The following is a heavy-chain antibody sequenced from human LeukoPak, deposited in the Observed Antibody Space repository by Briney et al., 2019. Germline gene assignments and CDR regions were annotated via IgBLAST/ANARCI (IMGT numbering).Heavy chain of an antibody. Sequence: GRSLRLSCAASGFTFSSFDMHWVRQAPGQGLEWVAVISYDGSNKYYADSVKGRFTISRDNSKNTLYLQMNSLRAEDTAAYYCAKGGTRYNIVVVPTTIPMDYWGQGTLVTVSS. CDR1: GFTFSSFD. D-gene: IGHD2-2*01. CDR2: ISYDGSNK. J-gene: IGHJ4*02. CDR3: AKGGTRYNIVVVPTTIPMDY. V-gene: IGHV3-30*18.